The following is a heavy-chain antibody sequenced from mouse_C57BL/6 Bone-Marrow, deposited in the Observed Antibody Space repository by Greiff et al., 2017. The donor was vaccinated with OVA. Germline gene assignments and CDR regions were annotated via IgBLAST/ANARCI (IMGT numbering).Heavy chain of an antibody. J-gene: IGHJ2*01. V-gene: IGHV1-55*01. Sequence: QVQLQPGAELVKPGASVKMSCKASGYTFTSYWITWVKQRPGQGLEWIGDIYPGSGSTNYNEKFKSKATLTVDTSSSTAYMQLSSLTSEDSAVYYCARGRVYYGSSFDYWGQGTTLTVSS. CDR2: IYPGSGST. CDR1: GYTFTSYW. CDR3: ARGRVYYGSSFDY. D-gene: IGHD1-1*01.